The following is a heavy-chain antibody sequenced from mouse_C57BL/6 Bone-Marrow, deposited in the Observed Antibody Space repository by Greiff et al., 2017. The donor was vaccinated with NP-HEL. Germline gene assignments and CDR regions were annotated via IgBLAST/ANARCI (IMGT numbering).Heavy chain of an antibody. CDR1: GFTFSSYA. J-gene: IGHJ3*01. CDR2: ISDGGSYT. Sequence: EVHLVESGGGLVKPGGSLKLSCAASGFTFSSYAMSWVRQTPEKRLEWVATISDGGSYTYYPDNVKGRFTISRDNAKNNLYLQMSHLKSEDTAMYYCARDSSTTTRFAYWGQGTLVTVSA. V-gene: IGHV5-4*01. CDR3: ARDSSTTTRFAY. D-gene: IGHD1-1*01.